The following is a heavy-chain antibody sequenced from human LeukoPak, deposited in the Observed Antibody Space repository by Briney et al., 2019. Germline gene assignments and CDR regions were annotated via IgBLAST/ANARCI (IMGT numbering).Heavy chain of an antibody. V-gene: IGHV4-39*01. D-gene: IGHD6-13*01. J-gene: IGHJ4*02. CDR2: IYYSGST. CDR1: GGSISSSSYY. Sequence: PSETLSPTCTVSGGSISSSSYYWGWIRQPPGKGLEWIGSIYYSGSTYYHPSIKSRVTITVDTSKNQFSLKLSSVTAADTAVYYCARSYSSSWYYWGQGTLVTVSS. CDR3: ARSYSSSWYY.